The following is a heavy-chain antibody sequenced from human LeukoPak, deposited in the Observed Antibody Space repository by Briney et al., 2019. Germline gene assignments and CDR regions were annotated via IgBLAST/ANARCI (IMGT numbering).Heavy chain of an antibody. CDR3: AREPTSETYYFDY. CDR1: GYTFITSY. Sequence: RASVKVSCKTSGYTFITSYTHWVRQAPGQGLEWMGMINPIDGNTNRPQKFRGRLTVTRDTSTSTVYMELNSLTSEDTAVYFCAREPTSETYYFDYWGQGTLVTVSS. CDR2: INPIDGNT. J-gene: IGHJ4*02. V-gene: IGHV1-46*01.